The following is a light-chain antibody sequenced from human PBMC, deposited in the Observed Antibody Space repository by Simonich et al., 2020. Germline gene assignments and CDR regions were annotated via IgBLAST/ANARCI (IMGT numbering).Light chain of an antibody. CDR3: SSYAGSSTLV. Sequence: QSALTQPPSASGSPGQSVTISCTGTSSDVGGYNYVSWYQHHPGKAPKLIIYEVSKRPSGVPDRFSGSKSGNTASLTVSVLQAEDEADYYCSSYAGSSTLVFGGGTKLTVL. CDR1: SSDVGGYNY. CDR2: EVS. V-gene: IGLV2-8*01. J-gene: IGLJ3*02.